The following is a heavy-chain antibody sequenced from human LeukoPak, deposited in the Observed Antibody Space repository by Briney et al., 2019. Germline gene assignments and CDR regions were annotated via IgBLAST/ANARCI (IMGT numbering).Heavy chain of an antibody. Sequence: ASVKVSCKASGCTFTSYDINWVRQATGQGLEWMGWMNPNSGNTGYAQKFQGRVTMTRNTSISTAYMELSSLRSEDTAVYYCARGRRAVAGTKWFDPWGQGTLVTVSS. CDR3: ARGRRAVAGTKWFDP. D-gene: IGHD6-19*01. CDR2: MNPNSGNT. V-gene: IGHV1-8*01. CDR1: GCTFTSYD. J-gene: IGHJ5*02.